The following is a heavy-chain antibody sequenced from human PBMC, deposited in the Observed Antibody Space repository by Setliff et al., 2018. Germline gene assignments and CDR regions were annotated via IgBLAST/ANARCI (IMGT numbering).Heavy chain of an antibody. CDR3: ARATYYYDSGGYFLGAFDI. CDR2: IIPIFGTA. J-gene: IGHJ3*02. Sequence: GASVKVSCKASGGTFSSYAISWVRQAPGQGLEWMGGIIPIFGTANYAQKFQGRVTITTDESTSTAYMELSNLRSEDTAVYYCARATYYYDSGGYFLGAFDIWGQGTMVTVSS. V-gene: IGHV1-69*05. CDR1: GGTFSSYA. D-gene: IGHD3-22*01.